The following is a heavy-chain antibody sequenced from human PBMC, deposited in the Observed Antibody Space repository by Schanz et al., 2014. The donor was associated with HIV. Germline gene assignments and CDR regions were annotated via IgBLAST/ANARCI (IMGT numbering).Heavy chain of an antibody. CDR1: GFSFDTFG. CDR2: TSYDGTKK. CDR3: ARGFQGFDY. J-gene: IGHJ4*02. Sequence: VQLVESGGGVVQPGRSLRLSCAGSGFSFDTFGIHWVRQAPGKGLEWVAVTSYDGTKKHYADSVKGRFTISRDNSKNTLYLQMNSLRAEDTSVYYCARGFQGFDYWGQGTLVTVSS. D-gene: IGHD3-10*01. V-gene: IGHV3-30*03.